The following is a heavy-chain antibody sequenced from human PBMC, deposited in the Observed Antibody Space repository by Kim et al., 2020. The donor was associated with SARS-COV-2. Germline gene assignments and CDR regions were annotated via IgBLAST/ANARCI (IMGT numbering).Heavy chain of an antibody. Sequence: GGSLRLSCAASGFTFDEYDMHWVRHGPGRGLEGVAGITWHGGMMTYADSVKGRFTISRDNAKNSLYLQMNNLRTEDTAFYYCAKSINYASGFYFDYWGQGTLVTVSS. CDR2: ITWHGGMM. CDR3: AKSINYASGFYFDY. D-gene: IGHD2-2*01. J-gene: IGHJ4*02. V-gene: IGHV3-9*01. CDR1: GFTFDEYD.